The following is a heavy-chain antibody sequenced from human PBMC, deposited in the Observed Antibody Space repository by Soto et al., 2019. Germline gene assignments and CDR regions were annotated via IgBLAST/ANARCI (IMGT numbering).Heavy chain of an antibody. V-gene: IGHV3-74*01. Sequence: PGGSLRLSCAASGFTFSSYWMHWVRQAPGKGLVWVSRINSDGSSTSYADSVKGRFTISRDNAKNTLYLQMNSLRAEDTAVYYCVRGITIVGVVPYYYYYYMDGWGKGTTVTVSS. D-gene: IGHD3-3*01. CDR3: VRGITIVGVVPYYYYYYMDG. CDR1: GFTFSSYW. J-gene: IGHJ6*03. CDR2: INSDGSST.